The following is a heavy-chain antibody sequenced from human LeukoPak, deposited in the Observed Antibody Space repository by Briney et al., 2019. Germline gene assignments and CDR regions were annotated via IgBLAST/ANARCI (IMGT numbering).Heavy chain of an antibody. CDR1: GGTFSNYA. Sequence: ASVKVSCKASGGTFSNYAISWVRQAPGQGLEWMGWISAYNGNTNYAQKLQGRVTMTTDTSTSTAYMELRSLRSDDTAVYYCARYHTVTLAFDYWGQGTLVTVSS. CDR2: ISAYNGNT. V-gene: IGHV1-18*01. J-gene: IGHJ4*02. D-gene: IGHD4-17*01. CDR3: ARYHTVTLAFDY.